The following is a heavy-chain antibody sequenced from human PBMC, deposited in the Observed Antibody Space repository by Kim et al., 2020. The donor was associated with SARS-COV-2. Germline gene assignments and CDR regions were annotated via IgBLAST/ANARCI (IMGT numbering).Heavy chain of an antibody. V-gene: IGHV3-15*01. CDR2: IKSKTDGGTT. Sequence: GGSLRLSCAASGFTFSNAWMSWVRQAPGKGLEWVGRIKSKTDGGTTDYAAPVKGRFTISRDDSKNTLYLQMNSLKTEDTAVYYCTTDWGPYYDSSSGWGQGTLVTVSS. D-gene: IGHD3-22*01. CDR3: TTDWGPYYDSSSG. CDR1: GFTFSNAW. J-gene: IGHJ4*02.